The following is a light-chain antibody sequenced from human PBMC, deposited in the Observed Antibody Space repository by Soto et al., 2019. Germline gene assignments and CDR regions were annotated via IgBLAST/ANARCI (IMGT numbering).Light chain of an antibody. J-gene: IGKJ2*01. Sequence: EIVMTQSPATLSVSPGERATLSCRASQSVSNNLAWYQQKPGQAPRLLIYGASTRATGIPARFSGSGSGTEFTLTISSLQSEDFAVYYWQQYNTWPQTFGQGTKVEIK. V-gene: IGKV3-15*01. CDR1: QSVSNN. CDR2: GAS. CDR3: QQYNTWPQT.